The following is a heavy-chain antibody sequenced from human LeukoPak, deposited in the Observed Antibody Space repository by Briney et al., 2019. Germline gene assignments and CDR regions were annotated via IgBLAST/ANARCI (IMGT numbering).Heavy chain of an antibody. Sequence: SETLSLTCTVSGGSISSGGYYWSWIRQPPGKGLEWIGYIYHSGSTYYNPSLKSRVTISVDTSKNQFSLKLSSVTAADTAVYYCARFFSNWGFYWFDPWGQGTLVTVSS. CDR3: ARFFSNWGFYWFDP. V-gene: IGHV4-30-2*01. D-gene: IGHD7-27*01. CDR2: IYHSGST. J-gene: IGHJ5*02. CDR1: GGSISSGGYY.